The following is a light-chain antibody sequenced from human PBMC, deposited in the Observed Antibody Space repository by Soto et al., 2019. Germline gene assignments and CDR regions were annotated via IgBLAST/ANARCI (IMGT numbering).Light chain of an antibody. V-gene: IGKV1-5*03. J-gene: IGKJ2*01. CDR2: KAS. CDR3: HQYHSFFNYT. Sequence: DIQMTQSPSTLSASVGDRVTITCRASHSISAWLAWYQQKPGKAPKLLIYKASTLDSGVPSRFSGSGSGTEFTLTISSLQPGDFATYYCHQYHSFFNYTFGQGTKLEIK. CDR1: HSISAW.